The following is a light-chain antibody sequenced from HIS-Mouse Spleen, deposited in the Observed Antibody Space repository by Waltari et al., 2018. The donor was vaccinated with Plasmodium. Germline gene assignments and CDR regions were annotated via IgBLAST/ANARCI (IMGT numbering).Light chain of an antibody. CDR2: DDS. V-gene: IGLV3-21*02. J-gene: IGLJ2*01. CDR1: KLGSNS. CDR3: QVWDSSSDHVV. Sequence: SYVLTQPPSVSVAPGQTARITCGGDKLGSNSVQWYQQKPGQAPVLVVYDDSDRPSGIPERFSGSNSGNTATLTISRVEAGDEADYYCQVWDSSSDHVVFGGGTKLTVL.